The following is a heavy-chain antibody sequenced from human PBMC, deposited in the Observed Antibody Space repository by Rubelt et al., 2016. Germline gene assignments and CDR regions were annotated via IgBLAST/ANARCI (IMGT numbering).Heavy chain of an antibody. V-gene: IGHV3-30*04. J-gene: IGHJ3*02. CDR3: ARALFSSGWYRAFDI. CDR2: ISYDGSNK. D-gene: IGHD6-19*01. Sequence: GKGLEWVAVISYDGSNKYYADSVKGRLTISRDNSKHTLFLQMNSLRAEDTAVYYCARALFSSGWYRAFDIWGQGTMVTVSS.